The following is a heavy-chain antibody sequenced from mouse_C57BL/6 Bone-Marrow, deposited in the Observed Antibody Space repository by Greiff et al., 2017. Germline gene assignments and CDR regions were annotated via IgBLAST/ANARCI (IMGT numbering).Heavy chain of an antibody. CDR1: GYSITSGYY. J-gene: IGHJ2*01. V-gene: IGHV3-6*01. Sequence: EVKLQESGPGLVKPSQSLSLTCSVTGYSITSGYYWNWIRQFPGNQLEWMGYISYDGSNNYNPSLKNRISITRDTSKNQFFLKLNSVTTEDTAKSYCAIVGLLYYFDYWGQGTTLTVSS. CDR3: AIVGLLYYFDY. D-gene: IGHD1-1*01. CDR2: ISYDGSN.